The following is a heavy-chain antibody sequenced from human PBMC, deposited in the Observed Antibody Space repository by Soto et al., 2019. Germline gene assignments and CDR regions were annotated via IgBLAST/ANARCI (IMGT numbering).Heavy chain of an antibody. CDR3: ARDQDPYYYDNSGYLL. CDR1: GFTFSSYS. J-gene: IGHJ4*02. Sequence: GSLRLSCAASGFTFSSYSMNWVRQAPGKGLEWVSSISSSSSYIYYADSVKGRFTISRDNAKNPLYLQMNSLRAEDTAVYYCARDQDPYYYDNSGYLLWGQGTLVTVSS. V-gene: IGHV3-21*01. D-gene: IGHD3-22*01. CDR2: ISSSSSYI.